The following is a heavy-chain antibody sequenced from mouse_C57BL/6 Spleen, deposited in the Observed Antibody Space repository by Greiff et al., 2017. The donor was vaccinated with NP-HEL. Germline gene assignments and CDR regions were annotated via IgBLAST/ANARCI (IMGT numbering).Heavy chain of an antibody. CDR3: ARLGQLRLPYAMDY. Sequence: QVHVKQPGAELVKPGASVKMSCKASGYTFTSYWITWVKQRPGQGLEWIGDIYPGSGSTNYNEKVKSKATLTVDTSSSTAYMQLSSLTSEDSAVYDSARLGQLRLPYAMDYWGQGTSVTGSS. J-gene: IGHJ4*01. D-gene: IGHD3-2*02. CDR1: GYTFTSYW. CDR2: IYPGSGST. V-gene: IGHV1-55*01.